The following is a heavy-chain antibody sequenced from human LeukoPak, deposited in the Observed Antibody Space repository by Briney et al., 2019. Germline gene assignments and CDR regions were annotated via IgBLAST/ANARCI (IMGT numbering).Heavy chain of an antibody. J-gene: IGHJ5*02. V-gene: IGHV5-51*01. CDR1: GYGFTNYW. D-gene: IGHD1-26*01. CDR3: ATYLSGTSGDWFDP. CDR2: IYPDDSDT. Sequence: GESLKISCKGSGYGFTNYWIGWVRQMPGKGLEWMGIIYPDDSDTRYSPSFQGQVTISADKSISTAYLQWSSLKSSDTATYYCATYLSGTSGDWFDPWGQGTLVTVSS.